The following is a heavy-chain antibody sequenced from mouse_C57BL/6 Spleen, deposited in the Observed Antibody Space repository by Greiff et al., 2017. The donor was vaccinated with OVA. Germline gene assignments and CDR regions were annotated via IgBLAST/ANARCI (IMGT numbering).Heavy chain of an antibody. D-gene: IGHD3-2*02. V-gene: IGHV1-15*01. Sequence: QVQLQQSGAELVRPGASVTLSCKASCYTFTDYEMHWVKQTPVHGLEWIGAIDPETGGTAYNQKFKGKAILTADKSSSTAYMELRSLTSEDSAVYYCTRRGGSSGYFYAMDYWGQGTSVTVSS. CDR3: TRRGGSSGYFYAMDY. CDR2: IDPETGGT. J-gene: IGHJ4*01. CDR1: CYTFTDYE.